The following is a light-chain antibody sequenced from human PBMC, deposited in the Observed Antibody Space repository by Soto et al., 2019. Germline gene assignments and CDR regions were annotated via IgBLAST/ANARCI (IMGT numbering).Light chain of an antibody. V-gene: IGKV1-39*01. CDR2: AAS. CDR3: QQSYSTPFT. Sequence: DIQMTQSTSSLSASVGDRVTITCRASQSISSYLNWYQQKPGKAPKLLIYAASSLQSGVPSRFSGSGSGTDFTLTIGSLQPEDFATYYCQQSYSTPFTFGPGTKVDIK. CDR1: QSISSY. J-gene: IGKJ3*01.